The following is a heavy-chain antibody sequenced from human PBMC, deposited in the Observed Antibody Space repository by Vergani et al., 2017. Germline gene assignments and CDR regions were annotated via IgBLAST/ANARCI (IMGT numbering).Heavy chain of an antibody. CDR2: ISYDGSNK. Sequence: QVQLVESGGGVVQPGRSLRLSCAASGFTFSSYGMHWVRQAPGKGLEWVAVISYDGSNKYYADSVKGRFTISRDNSKNTLYLQMNSLRAEDTAVYYCAKGANIGYYYYYMDVWGK. CDR3: AKGANIGYYYYYMDV. J-gene: IGHJ6*03. D-gene: IGHD2/OR15-2a*01. CDR1: GFTFSSYG. V-gene: IGHV3-30*18.